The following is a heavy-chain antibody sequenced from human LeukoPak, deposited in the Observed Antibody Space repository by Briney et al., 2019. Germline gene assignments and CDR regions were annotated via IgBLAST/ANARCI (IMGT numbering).Heavy chain of an antibody. CDR2: ISYTGST. CDR3: ARHEGTWTFDY. J-gene: IGHJ4*02. D-gene: IGHD1-1*01. Sequence: SETLSLTCSVSGASISSYYWSWIRQPPRRGLEWLGYISYTGSTNYNPSLKSRLTISVDTSKNQLSLNLTTVTAADTAVYYCARHEGTWTFDYWGQGALVTVSS. V-gene: IGHV4-59*08. CDR1: GASISSYY.